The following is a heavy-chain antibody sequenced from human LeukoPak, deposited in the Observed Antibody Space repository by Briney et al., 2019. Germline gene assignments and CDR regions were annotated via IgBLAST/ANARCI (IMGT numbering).Heavy chain of an antibody. CDR1: GFTFSSYS. CDR2: ISSSSSYI. D-gene: IGHD3-3*01. V-gene: IGHV3-21*01. J-gene: IGHJ6*02. Sequence: GGSLRLSCAASGFTFSSYSMNWVRQAPGKGLEWVSSISSSSSYIYYADSVKGRFTISGDNAKNSLYLQMNSLRAEDTAVYYCARAGIRFLRYYGMDVWGQGTTVTVSS. CDR3: ARAGIRFLRYYGMDV.